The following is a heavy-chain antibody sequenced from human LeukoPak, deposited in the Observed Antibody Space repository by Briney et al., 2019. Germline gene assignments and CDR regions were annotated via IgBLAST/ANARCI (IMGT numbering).Heavy chain of an antibody. V-gene: IGHV1-2*02. J-gene: IGHJ4*02. CDR2: ISTSTGDT. CDR3: ARDDNYGIFVNVDY. CDR1: GYTFTSNY. D-gene: IGHD4-11*01. Sequence: ASVKVSCKAFGYTFTSNYMHWVRQAPGQGPEWMGWISTSTGDTKYTQKFQGRVTLTTDTSTSTAYMELSSLRSDDTAVYYCARDDNYGIFVNVDYWGQGTLVTVSS.